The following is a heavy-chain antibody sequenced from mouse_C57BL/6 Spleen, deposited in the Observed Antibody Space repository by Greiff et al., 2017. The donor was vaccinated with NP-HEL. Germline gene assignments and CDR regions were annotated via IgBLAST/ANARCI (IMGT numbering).Heavy chain of an antibody. Sequence: VQLQQSVAELVRPGASVKLSCTASGFNIKNTYMHWVKQRPEQGLEWIGRIDPANGNTKYDPKFQGKATITADTSSNTAYLQLSSLTSEDTAIYYCARCPYYYSSSGYFDYWGQGTTLTVAS. CDR1: GFNIKNTY. D-gene: IGHD1-1*01. J-gene: IGHJ2*01. CDR3: ARCPYYYSSSGYFDY. V-gene: IGHV14-3*01. CDR2: IDPANGNT.